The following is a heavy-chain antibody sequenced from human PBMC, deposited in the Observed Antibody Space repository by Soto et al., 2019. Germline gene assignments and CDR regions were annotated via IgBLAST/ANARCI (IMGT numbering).Heavy chain of an antibody. D-gene: IGHD1-26*01. CDR2: ISYDGSNK. J-gene: IGHJ4*02. CDR3: ARAGEGSSGTYGGGDFDY. V-gene: IGHV3-30-3*01. CDR1: GFTFSSYA. Sequence: QVQLVESGGGVVQPGRSLKLSCAASGFTFSSYAMNWVRQAPGKGLEWVAVISYDGSNKYYADSVKGRFTTSRDNSKNTLYRQMNSLTAEDTAMFYCARAGEGSSGTYGGGDFDYWGQGTLVTVSS.